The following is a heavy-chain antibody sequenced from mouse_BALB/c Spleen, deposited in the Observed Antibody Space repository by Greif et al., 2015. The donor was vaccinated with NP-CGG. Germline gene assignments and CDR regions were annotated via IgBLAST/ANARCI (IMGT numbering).Heavy chain of an antibody. V-gene: IGHV3-6*02. CDR2: ISYDGSN. Sequence: DVKLQESGPGLVKPSQSLSLTCSVTGYSITSGYYWNWIRQFPGNKLEWMGYISYDGSNNYNPSLKNRISITRDTSKNQFFLKLNSVTTEDTATYYCATLYGNFGWGQGTLVTVSA. CDR1: GYSITSGYY. J-gene: IGHJ3*01. CDR3: ATLYGNFG. D-gene: IGHD2-1*01.